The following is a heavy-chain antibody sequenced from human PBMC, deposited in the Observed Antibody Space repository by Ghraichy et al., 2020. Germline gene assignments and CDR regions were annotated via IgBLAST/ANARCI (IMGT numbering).Heavy chain of an antibody. CDR2: MYSSGST. Sequence: SETLSLTCTVSGGSISTSDYHWGWIRQPPGEGLEWIGSMYSSGSTYYNPSVKSRVTISVDTSKNHFSLKLTSVTAADTAVYYCARHVYGGNRMDPWGQGTLLTVS. CDR1: GGSISTSDYH. CDR3: ARHVYGGNRMDP. V-gene: IGHV4-39*01. D-gene: IGHD4-23*01. J-gene: IGHJ5*02.